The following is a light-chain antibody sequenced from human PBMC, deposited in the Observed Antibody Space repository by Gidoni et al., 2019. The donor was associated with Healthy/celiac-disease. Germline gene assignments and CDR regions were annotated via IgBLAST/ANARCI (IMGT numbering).Light chain of an antibody. CDR3: QQYYSTPYT. CDR1: QGISNS. V-gene: IGKV1-NL1*01. Sequence: DSQMSQPPSSLSASVGYRVTITCRASQGISNSLAWYQQKPGNAPKLLLYAASRLESGVPSRFSGSGSGTDYTLTISSLQPEDFATYYCQQYYSTPYTFGQGTKLEIK. CDR2: AAS. J-gene: IGKJ2*01.